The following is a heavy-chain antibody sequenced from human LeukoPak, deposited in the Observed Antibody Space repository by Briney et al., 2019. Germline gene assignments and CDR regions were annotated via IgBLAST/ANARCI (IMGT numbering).Heavy chain of an antibody. J-gene: IGHJ4*02. D-gene: IGHD3-10*01. CDR1: GFTFSKYA. V-gene: IGHV3-23*01. CDR2: ITASGTTT. CDR3: AKYISDSGAYYAFDY. Sequence: GGSLRLSCAASGFTFSKYAMTWVRQTPGKGLEWVSAITASGTTTYYADSVKGRFTISRDDSKNTLSLQMDSLSAEDTALYYCAKYISDSGAYYAFDYWGQGTLVTVSS.